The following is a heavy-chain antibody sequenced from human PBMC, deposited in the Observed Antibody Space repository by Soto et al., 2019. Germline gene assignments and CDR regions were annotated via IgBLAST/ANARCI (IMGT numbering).Heavy chain of an antibody. CDR2: ISYSGST. Sequence: QVQLQESGPGLVQPSQTLSLTCTVSGGSISSGGYYWSWIRQHPGTVLEWIGHISYSGSTYYNTSVKSRVTISVDTSRKQFSLIVNSVTAADTAGYYCARGVLHWGQGTLVTVSS. J-gene: IGHJ4*01. CDR3: ARGVLH. V-gene: IGHV4-31*03. CDR1: GGSISSGGYY.